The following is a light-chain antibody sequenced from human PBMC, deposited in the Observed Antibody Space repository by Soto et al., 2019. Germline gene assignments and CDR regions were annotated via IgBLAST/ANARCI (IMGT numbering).Light chain of an antibody. CDR3: TSYTSSSALV. CDR1: SSDFGGYNY. J-gene: IGLJ1*01. CDR2: DVS. V-gene: IGLV2-14*03. Sequence: QSALTQPASVSGSPGQSITISCTGTSSDFGGYNYVYCYQHHPGKTPKLLIYDVSNAPSGVSHLFFGSKSGTTASLTISVLPAEDEDDYYCTSYTSSSALVFGTGTKLTVL.